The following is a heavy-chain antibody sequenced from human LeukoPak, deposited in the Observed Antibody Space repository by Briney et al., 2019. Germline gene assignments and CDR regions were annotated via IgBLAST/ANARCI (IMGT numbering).Heavy chain of an antibody. J-gene: IGHJ3*02. V-gene: IGHV3-23*01. D-gene: IGHD2-21*01. CDR3: AKGGDIGAFDI. CDR1: RFTFSSYT. Sequence: GGSLRLSCAASRFTFSSYTMTWVRQAPGKGLEWVASISTTGTYKSYADSVKGRFTISRDNSKNTLYLQMNSLRAEDTAVYYCAKGGDIGAFDIWGQGTMVTVSS. CDR2: ISTTGTYK.